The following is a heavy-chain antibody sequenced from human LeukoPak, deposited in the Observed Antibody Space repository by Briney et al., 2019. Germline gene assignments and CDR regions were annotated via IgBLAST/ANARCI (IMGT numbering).Heavy chain of an antibody. CDR3: ARVDDILTGHLDY. CDR2: INPNSRGT. D-gene: IGHD3-9*01. CDR1: GYTFTGNY. J-gene: IGHJ4*02. Sequence: ASVKVSFKASGYTFTGNYMCWVRQAPGQGLEWMGWINPNSRGTKYAQKFQGRVTMTRDTSISTAYMGLTRLRSDDTAVYYCARVDDILTGHLDYWGQGTLVTVSS. V-gene: IGHV1-2*02.